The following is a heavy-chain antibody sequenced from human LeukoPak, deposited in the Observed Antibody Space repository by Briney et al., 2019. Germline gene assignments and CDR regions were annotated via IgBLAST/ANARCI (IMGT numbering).Heavy chain of an antibody. J-gene: IGHJ4*02. Sequence: GGSLRLSCAASGFTLSSYAMTWVRQAPGRGLEWVSGVDGGGGGTYYADSVKGRFTISRDNSKDTLYLQMNGLRAEDTAVYFCAKQSAGSAAWYSLHYDFWGQGTLVTVSS. CDR1: GFTLSSYA. V-gene: IGHV3-23*01. D-gene: IGHD6-13*01. CDR3: AKQSAGSAAWYSLHYDF. CDR2: VDGGGGGT.